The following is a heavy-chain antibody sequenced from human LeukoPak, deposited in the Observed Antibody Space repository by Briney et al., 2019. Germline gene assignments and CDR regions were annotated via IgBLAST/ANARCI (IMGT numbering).Heavy chain of an antibody. V-gene: IGHV4-39*01. CDR1: AGTINSSSYY. D-gene: IGHD2-21*02. CDR2: IYYSGST. J-gene: IGHJ4*02. Sequence: SETLSLTCTGAAGTINSSSYYWGWIRQHPGKGLEWIGSIYYSGSTYYNPSLKSRVTISVDTSKNQFSLKLSFVTAADTAVYYCARLYCGGDCYLSHIDYWGQGTLVTVSS. CDR3: ARLYCGGDCYLSHIDY.